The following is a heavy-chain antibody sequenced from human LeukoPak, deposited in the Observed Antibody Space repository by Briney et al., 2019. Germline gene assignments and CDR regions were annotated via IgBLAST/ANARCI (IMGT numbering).Heavy chain of an antibody. CDR1: GYSFTSYG. V-gene: IGHV1-18*01. Sequence: EASVKVSCKASGYSFTSYGFSWVRQAPGQGLEWLGWISAYDGGTNYEQKFQGRLTMTTETSTTTAYMELRSPRSDDTAVYYCARLARYHLLEASDIWGQGTMVTVSS. CDR3: ARLARYHLLEASDI. CDR2: ISAYDGGT. J-gene: IGHJ3*02. D-gene: IGHD1-14*01.